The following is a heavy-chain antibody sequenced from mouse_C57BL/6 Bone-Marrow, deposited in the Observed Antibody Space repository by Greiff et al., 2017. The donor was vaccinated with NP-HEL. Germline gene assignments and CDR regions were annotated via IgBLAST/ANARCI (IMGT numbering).Heavy chain of an antibody. CDR1: GYAFTNYL. V-gene: IGHV1-54*01. CDR3: ARSGVYYYGSSYFDY. Sequence: QVQLQQSGAELVRPGTSVKVSCKASGYAFTNYLIEWVKQRPGQGLEWIGVINPGSGGTNCNEKFKGKATLTADKSSSTAYMQLSSLTSEDSAVYCCARSGVYYYGSSYFDYWGQGTTLTVSS. CDR2: INPGSGGT. D-gene: IGHD1-1*01. J-gene: IGHJ2*01.